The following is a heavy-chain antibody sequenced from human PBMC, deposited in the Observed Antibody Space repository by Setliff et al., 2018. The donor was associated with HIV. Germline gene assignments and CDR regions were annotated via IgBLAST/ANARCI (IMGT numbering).Heavy chain of an antibody. CDR2: IYWGGLT. CDR3: ARVSSTYWYSIFRNYYYHMDV. Sequence: PSETLSLTCTVSSGSVSRSDYYWGWIRQTPGKGLEWIGSIYWGGLTFYNPSLKSRVTISVDTSKNQFSLRLNSVTAADTAVYYCARVSSTYWYSIFRNYYYHMDVWGKGTTVTVSS. CDR1: SGSVSRSDYY. J-gene: IGHJ6*03. V-gene: IGHV4-39*01. D-gene: IGHD2-8*02.